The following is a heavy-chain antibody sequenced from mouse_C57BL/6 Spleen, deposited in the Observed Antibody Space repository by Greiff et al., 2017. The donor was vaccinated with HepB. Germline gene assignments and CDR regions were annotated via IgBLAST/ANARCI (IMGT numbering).Heavy chain of an antibody. D-gene: IGHD1-1*01. V-gene: IGHV1-4*01. J-gene: IGHJ2*01. CDR1: GYTFTSYT. CDR2: INPSSGYT. Sequence: QVQLQQSGAELARPGASVKMSCKASGYTFTSYTMHWVKQRPGQGLEWIGYINPSSGYTKYNQKFKDKATLTADKSSSTAYMQLSSLTSEDSAVYYWARGDYGSFFDYWGQGTTLTVSS. CDR3: ARGDYGSFFDY.